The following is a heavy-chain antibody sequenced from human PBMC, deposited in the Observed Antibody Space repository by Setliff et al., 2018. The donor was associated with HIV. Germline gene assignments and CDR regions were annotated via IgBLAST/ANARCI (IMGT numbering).Heavy chain of an antibody. D-gene: IGHD3-16*01. Sequence: ASVKVSCKASGYSFSTYSLHWVRQAPGQGLEWVGWIRACGHQTKYSEKFQDRVTITTDTSASTAYLQLSALRTEDTAVFYCAIGGGDGHPTWVYWGLGTLVTVSS. J-gene: IGHJ4*02. CDR2: IRACGHQT. CDR3: AIGGGDGHPTWVY. V-gene: IGHV1-3*01. CDR1: GYSFSTYS.